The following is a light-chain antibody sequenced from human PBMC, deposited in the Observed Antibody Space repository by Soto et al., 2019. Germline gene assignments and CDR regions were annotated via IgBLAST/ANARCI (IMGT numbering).Light chain of an antibody. J-gene: IGLJ2*01. CDR1: SSDVGGYNY. Sequence: QSALTRPASVSGSPGQSITISCTGTSSDVGGYNYVSWYQQHPGKAPKLMIYEVSNRPSGVSNRFSGSTSGNTASLTISGLQAEDEADYYCSSYTSSSTHVVFGGGTKLTVL. CDR2: EVS. CDR3: SSYTSSSTHVV. V-gene: IGLV2-14*01.